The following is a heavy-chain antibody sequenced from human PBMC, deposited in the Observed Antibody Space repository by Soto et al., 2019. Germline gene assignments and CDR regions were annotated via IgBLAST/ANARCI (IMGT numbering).Heavy chain of an antibody. Sequence: QVHLQQWGAGLLKPSETLSLTCAVYGGSFNDFSWSWIRQPPGKGLEYIGEINYSGRTNYKSSLKMRAAVSADRSKNQFSLRLNAVTAADTAVYYCARLIENTDEMAVVRAWGYYCFGLDVWGQGTTVTVSS. CDR3: ARLIENTDEMAVVRAWGYYCFGLDV. D-gene: IGHD3-10*01. J-gene: IGHJ6*02. CDR1: GGSFNDFS. CDR2: INYSGRT. V-gene: IGHV4-34*01.